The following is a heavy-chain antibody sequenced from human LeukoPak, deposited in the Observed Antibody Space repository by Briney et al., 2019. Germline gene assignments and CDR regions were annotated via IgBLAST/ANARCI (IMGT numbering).Heavy chain of an antibody. Sequence: PGGSLRLSCAASGFTFSSYAMHWVRQAPGKGLEWVANIKQDGSEKYYVDSVKGRLTISRDNAKNSLYLQVNSLRAEDTAVYYCAKGVQLGGYYFDYWGQGTLVTVSS. J-gene: IGHJ4*02. CDR1: GFTFSSYA. D-gene: IGHD1-1*01. V-gene: IGHV3-7*01. CDR2: IKQDGSEK. CDR3: AKGVQLGGYYFDY.